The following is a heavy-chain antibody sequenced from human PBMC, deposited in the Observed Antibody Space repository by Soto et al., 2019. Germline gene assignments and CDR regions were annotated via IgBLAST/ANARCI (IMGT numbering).Heavy chain of an antibody. V-gene: IGHV3-33*01. Sequence: QVQLVESGGGVVQPGRSLRLSCAASGFTFSSYGMHWVRQAPGKGLEWVAVIWYDGSNKYYADSVKGRFTISRDNSKNTLYLQMNSLRAEDTAVYYCATRSSYCGGDCYREEIFFDYWGQGTLVTVSS. CDR2: IWYDGSNK. CDR1: GFTFSSYG. J-gene: IGHJ4*02. CDR3: ATRSSYCGGDCYREEIFFDY. D-gene: IGHD2-21*02.